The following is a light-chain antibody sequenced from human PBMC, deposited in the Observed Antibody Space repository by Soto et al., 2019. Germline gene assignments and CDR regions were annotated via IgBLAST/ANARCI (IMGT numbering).Light chain of an antibody. CDR1: QSVSASF. Sequence: IVLTQSPGTLSLSPGGRATLSCRVNQSVSASFLAWHQQKPGQAPRLLIYAASTRATGIPEGFSGSGSGTDFTIPISSLEPEDFAVYYCHQYGPSPGWTFGQGTKVDIK. J-gene: IGKJ1*01. CDR2: AAS. CDR3: HQYGPSPGWT. V-gene: IGKV3-20*01.